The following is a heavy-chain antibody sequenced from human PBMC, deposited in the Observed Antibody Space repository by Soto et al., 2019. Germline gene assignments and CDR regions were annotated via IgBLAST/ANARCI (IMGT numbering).Heavy chain of an antibody. CDR2: IIPIFGTA. D-gene: IGHD3-3*01. CDR3: ARDVTYYDFWSGYSFDY. V-gene: IGHV1-69*05. CDR1: GGTFSSYA. J-gene: IGHJ4*02. Sequence: ASVKVSCKASGGTFSSYAISWVRQAPGQGLEWMGGIIPIFGTANYAQKLQGRVTMTTDTSTSTAYMELRSLRSDDTAVYYCARDVTYYDFWSGYSFDYWGQGTLVTVSS.